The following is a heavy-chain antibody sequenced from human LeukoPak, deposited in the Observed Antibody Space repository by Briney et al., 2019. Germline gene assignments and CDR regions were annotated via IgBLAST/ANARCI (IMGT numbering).Heavy chain of an antibody. J-gene: IGHJ3*02. D-gene: IGHD6-13*01. V-gene: IGHV5-51*01. Sequence: GESLKISCKGSGYSFTSYWIAWVRQMPGKGLEWMGIIYPGDSDTRYSPSFQGQVTISADKSISTAYLQWSSLKASDTAMYYCARLRYSSSWHLDAFDIWGQGTMVTVSS. CDR2: IYPGDSDT. CDR3: ARLRYSSSWHLDAFDI. CDR1: GYSFTSYW.